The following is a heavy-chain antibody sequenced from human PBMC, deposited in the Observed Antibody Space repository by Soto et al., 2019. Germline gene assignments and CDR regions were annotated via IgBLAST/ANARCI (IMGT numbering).Heavy chain of an antibody. V-gene: IGHV4-59*01. CDR2: IYYSGST. CDR3: ARRDYYDSSGYYYGDAFDI. D-gene: IGHD3-22*01. J-gene: IGHJ3*02. Sequence: SETLSLTCTVSGGSISSYYWSWIRQPPGKGLEWIGYIYYSGSTNYNPSLKSRVTISVDTSKDQFSLKLSSVTAADTAVYYCARRDYYDSSGYYYGDAFDIWGQGTMVTVSS. CDR1: GGSISSYY.